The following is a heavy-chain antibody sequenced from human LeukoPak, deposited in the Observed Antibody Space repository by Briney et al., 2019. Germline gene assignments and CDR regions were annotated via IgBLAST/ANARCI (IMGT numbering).Heavy chain of an antibody. CDR1: GFTVDSNY. Sequence: GGSLRLSCAASGFTVDSNYLSWVRQAPGKGLEWVSTIYTGGNTYYAASVKGRFTISRDFSKNTVFLHMNSLRSEDTAVYYCARGSLPLWLHNSPYYFDYWGQGTLVTVSS. D-gene: IGHD5-24*01. CDR2: IYTGGNT. CDR3: ARGSLPLWLHNSPYYFDY. V-gene: IGHV3-53*05. J-gene: IGHJ4*02.